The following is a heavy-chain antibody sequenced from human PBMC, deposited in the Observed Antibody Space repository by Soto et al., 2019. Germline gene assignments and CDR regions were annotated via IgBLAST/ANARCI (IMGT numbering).Heavy chain of an antibody. CDR1: GFTFSSYG. V-gene: IGHV3-33*01. Sequence: QVQLVESGGGVVQPGRSLRLSCAASGFTFSSYGMHWVRQAPGKGLEWVAVIWYDGSNKYYADSVKGRFTISRDNSKNXLXLXXNSLRAEDTAVYYCARDPAIVVVVAATRYYYGMDVWGQGTTVTVSS. CDR2: IWYDGSNK. D-gene: IGHD2-15*01. CDR3: ARDPAIVVVVAATRYYYGMDV. J-gene: IGHJ6*02.